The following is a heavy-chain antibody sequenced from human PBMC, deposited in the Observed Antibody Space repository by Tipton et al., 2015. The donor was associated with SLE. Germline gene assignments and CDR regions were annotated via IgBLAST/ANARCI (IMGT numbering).Heavy chain of an antibody. V-gene: IGHV4-59*11. CDR3: AREPSWGGNAFDI. CDR1: GGSISSHY. Sequence: TLSLTCTVSGGSISSHYWSWIRQPPGKGLEWIGYIYYSGSTNYNPSLKGRVAISVDTSKNQFSLKPSSVTAADTAVYYCAREPSWGGNAFDIWGQGTMVTVSS. D-gene: IGHD3-16*01. CDR2: IYYSGST. J-gene: IGHJ3*02.